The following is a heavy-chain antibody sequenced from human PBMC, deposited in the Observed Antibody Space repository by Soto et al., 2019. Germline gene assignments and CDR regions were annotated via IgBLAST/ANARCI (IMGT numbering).Heavy chain of an antibody. CDR3: AKAHYDSSGYYPFDY. CDR2: ISGSGGST. V-gene: IGHV3-23*01. Sequence: GGSLRLSCAASGFTFSSYAMSWVRQAPGKGLEWVSAISGSGGSTYYADSVKGRFTISRDNSKTTLYVQMSDLRAEDTAVYYCAKAHYDSSGYYPFDYWGQGTLVTVSS. D-gene: IGHD3-22*01. CDR1: GFTFSSYA. J-gene: IGHJ4*02.